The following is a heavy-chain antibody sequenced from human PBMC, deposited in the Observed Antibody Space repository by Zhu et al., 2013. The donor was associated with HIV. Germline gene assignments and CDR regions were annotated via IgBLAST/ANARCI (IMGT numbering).Heavy chain of an antibody. V-gene: IGHV1-18*01. D-gene: IGHD3-16*01. Sequence: QVQLVQSGAEVKKPGASVKVSCKASGYTFTSYGISWVRQAPGQGLEWMGWISAYNGNINYAQKFQDRVTMTTDTSTSTAYMGLRSLRSDDTAVYYCAREVDDYLWGILPSFDIWGQGTMVTVSS. CDR1: GYTFTSYG. CDR3: AREVDDYLWGILPSFDI. CDR2: ISAYNGNI. J-gene: IGHJ3*02.